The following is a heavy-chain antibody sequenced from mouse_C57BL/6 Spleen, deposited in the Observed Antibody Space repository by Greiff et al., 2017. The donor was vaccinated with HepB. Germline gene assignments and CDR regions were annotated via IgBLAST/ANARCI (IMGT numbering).Heavy chain of an antibody. CDR1: GYSFTGYY. V-gene: IGHV1-42*01. Sequence: VQLQQSGPELVKPGASVKISCKASGYSFTGYYMNWVKQSPEKSLEWIGEINPSTGDTTYNQKFKAKATLTVDKSSSTAYMQLKSLTSEDSAVYYCAREEESDYFDYWGQGTTLTVSS. CDR3: AREEESDYFDY. J-gene: IGHJ2*01. CDR2: INPSTGDT.